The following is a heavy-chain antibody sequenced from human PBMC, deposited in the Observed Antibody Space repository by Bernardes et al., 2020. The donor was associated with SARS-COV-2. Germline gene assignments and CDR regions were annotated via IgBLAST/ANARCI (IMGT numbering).Heavy chain of an antibody. J-gene: IGHJ6*02. CDR3: AKGHGRYYYGMDV. CDR2: ISGRGTST. CDR1: GFTFIAYT. Sequence: GGSLRLSCEASGFTFIAYTMSWFPKAPGKGLRWVPVISGRGTSTYYADSGKGRLTISRDNSTTTLYLQMNSLRAEDTVVYYCAKGHGRYYYGMDVWGQGTTVTVSS. V-gene: IGHV3-23*01.